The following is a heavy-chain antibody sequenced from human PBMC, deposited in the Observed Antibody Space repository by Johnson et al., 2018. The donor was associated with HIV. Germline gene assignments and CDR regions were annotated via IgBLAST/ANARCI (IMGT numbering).Heavy chain of an antibody. Sequence: QVQLVESGGGVVQPGRSLRLSCAASGFSFSDSAMHWVRQAPGKGLEWVAVISFDGSTIYYATSVEGRFTISRDNSRDTLSLQMNSLRVEDTALYYCAKVGDSPDAFDIWGQGTMVTVSS. CDR3: AKVGDSPDAFDI. CDR2: ISFDGSTI. D-gene: IGHD3-16*01. J-gene: IGHJ3*02. CDR1: GFSFSDSA. V-gene: IGHV3-30-3*01.